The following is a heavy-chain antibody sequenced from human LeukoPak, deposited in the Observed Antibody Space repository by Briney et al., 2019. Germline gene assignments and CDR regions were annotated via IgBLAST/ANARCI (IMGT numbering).Heavy chain of an antibody. J-gene: IGHJ4*02. CDR2: IKQDGSVK. CDR3: ARWGQTSGYYYVDN. D-gene: IGHD5-12*01. CDR1: GFTLSSNW. V-gene: IGHV3-7*01. Sequence: GGSLRLSCGASGFTLSSNWMTWVRQAPGRGLEGVASIKQDGSVKYYVDSVKGRFTISRDNARNSLSLQMNSRGVENTAVYFCARWGQTSGYYYVDNWGQGTLVTVSA.